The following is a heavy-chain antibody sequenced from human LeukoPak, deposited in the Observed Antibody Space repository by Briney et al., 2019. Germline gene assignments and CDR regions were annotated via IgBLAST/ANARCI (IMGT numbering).Heavy chain of an antibody. J-gene: IGHJ5*02. CDR3: ARHHRHYDYVWGSYRYTWFDP. Sequence: PSETLSLTCAVYGGSFSGYYWSWIRQPPGKGLEWIGEINHSGSTNYNPSLKSRVTISVDTSKNQFSLKRSSVTAADTAVYYCARHHRHYDYVWGSYRYTWFDPWGQGTLVTVSS. CDR1: GGSFSGYY. V-gene: IGHV4-34*01. CDR2: INHSGST. D-gene: IGHD3-16*02.